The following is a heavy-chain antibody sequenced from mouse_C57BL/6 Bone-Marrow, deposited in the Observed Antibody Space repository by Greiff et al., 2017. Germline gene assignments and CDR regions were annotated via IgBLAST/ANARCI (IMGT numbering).Heavy chain of an antibody. CDR1: GYTFTSYW. CDR3: ARRDDGYYFFAY. CDR2: IDPSDSYT. V-gene: IGHV1-69*01. Sequence: VQLQQPGAELVMPGASVKLSCKASGYTFTSYWMHWVKQRPGQGLEWIGEIDPSDSYTNYNQKFKGKSTLTVDKSSSPAYMQLSSLTSEDSAVYDCARRDDGYYFFAYWGQGTLVTVSA. J-gene: IGHJ3*01. D-gene: IGHD2-3*01.